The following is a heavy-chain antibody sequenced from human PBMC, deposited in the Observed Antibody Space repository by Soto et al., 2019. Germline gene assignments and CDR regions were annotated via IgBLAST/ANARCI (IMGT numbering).Heavy chain of an antibody. V-gene: IGHV5-51*01. Sequence: PGESLKISCKGSGYSFATYWIGWMRQMPGKGLEWMGIIYPGDSDTRYSPSFQGHVTISADKSISTAYLQWSSLKASDTAMYYCARRGGTGTRNYYYGMDVWGQGTTVTVSS. CDR2: IYPGDSDT. D-gene: IGHD1-1*01. CDR1: GYSFATYW. J-gene: IGHJ6*02. CDR3: ARRGGTGTRNYYYGMDV.